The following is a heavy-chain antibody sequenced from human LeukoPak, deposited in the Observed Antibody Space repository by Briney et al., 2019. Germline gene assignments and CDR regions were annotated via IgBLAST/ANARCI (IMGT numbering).Heavy chain of an antibody. Sequence: NPSETLSLTCTVSGGSISSYYWSWIRQPAGKGLEWIGRIYASGSTNYNPSLKSRVTISVDTSKNQFSLKLSSVTAADTAVYYCARRHGYCSGGSCYSTYYFDYWGQGTLVTVSS. J-gene: IGHJ4*02. CDR1: GGSISSYY. D-gene: IGHD2-15*01. V-gene: IGHV4-4*07. CDR3: ARRHGYCSGGSCYSTYYFDY. CDR2: IYASGST.